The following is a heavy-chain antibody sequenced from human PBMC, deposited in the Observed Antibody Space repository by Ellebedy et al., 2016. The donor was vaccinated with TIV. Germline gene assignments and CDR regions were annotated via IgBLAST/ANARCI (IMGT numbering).Heavy chain of an antibody. D-gene: IGHD6-13*01. CDR3: ARWPASGTAPHWYGIAP. CDR1: GGSISRDF. Sequence: SETLSLTXTVSGGSISRDFWSWVRQPPGKGLEWIGYIYYSGTTNYNPSLKSRVTISIDTSKSQFSLKLTSMTAADTAMYYCARWPASGTAPHWYGIAPWGQGILVTVSS. CDR2: IYYSGTT. J-gene: IGHJ5*02. V-gene: IGHV4-59*01.